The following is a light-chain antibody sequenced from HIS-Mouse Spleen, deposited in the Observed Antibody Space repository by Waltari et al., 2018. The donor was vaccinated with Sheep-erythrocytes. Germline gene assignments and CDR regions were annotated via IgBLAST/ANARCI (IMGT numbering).Light chain of an antibody. Sequence: AIRMTQSPSSLSASTGDRVTITCRASQGISIYLAWYQQKPGKAPKLLTYAASTLQSGVPSRFSGSGSGTDFTLTISCLQSEDFATYYCQQYYSYPYTFGQGTKLEIK. CDR3: QQYYSYPYT. J-gene: IGKJ2*01. V-gene: IGKV1-8*01. CDR2: AAS. CDR1: QGISIY.